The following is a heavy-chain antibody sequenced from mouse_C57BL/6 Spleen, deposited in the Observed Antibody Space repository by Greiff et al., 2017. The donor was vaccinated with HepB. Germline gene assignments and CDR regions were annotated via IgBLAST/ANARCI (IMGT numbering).Heavy chain of an antibody. D-gene: IGHD1-1*01. Sequence: EVKLVESGGGLVQPGGSLKLSCAASGFTFSDYYMYWVRQTPEKRLEWVAYISNGGGSTYYPDTVKGRFTISRDNAKNTLYLQMSRLKSEDTAMYYCARRAVNYYAMDYWGQGTSVTVSS. CDR1: GFTFSDYY. J-gene: IGHJ4*01. CDR2: ISNGGGST. CDR3: ARRAVNYYAMDY. V-gene: IGHV5-12*01.